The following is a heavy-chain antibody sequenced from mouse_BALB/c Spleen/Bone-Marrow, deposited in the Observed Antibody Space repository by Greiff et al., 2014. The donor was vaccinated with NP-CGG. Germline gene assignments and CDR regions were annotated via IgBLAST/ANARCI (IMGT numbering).Heavy chain of an antibody. CDR2: IDPANGNT. J-gene: IGHJ4*01. D-gene: IGHD2-1*01. Sequence: EVQLVESGAELVKPGASVKLSCTASGFNIKDTYMHWVKQRPEQGLEWIGRIDPANGNTKYDPKFQGKATITADTSSNTAYLQLSSLTSEDTAAYYCAIYYGNYYAMDYWGQGTSVTVSS. V-gene: IGHV14-3*02. CDR3: AIYYGNYYAMDY. CDR1: GFNIKDTY.